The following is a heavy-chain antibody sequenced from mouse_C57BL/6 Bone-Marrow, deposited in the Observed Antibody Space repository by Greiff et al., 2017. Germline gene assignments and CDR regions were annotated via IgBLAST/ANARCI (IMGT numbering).Heavy chain of an antibody. D-gene: IGHD1-1*01. CDR1: GFTFSSYG. J-gene: IGHJ4*01. Sequence: EVMLVESGGDLVKPGGSLKLSCAASGFTFSSYGMSWVRQTPDKRLEWVATISSGGSYTYYPDSVKGRFTISRDNAKNTLYLQMSSLKSEDTAMYYCARHEYYYGSPYYYAMDYWGQGTSVTVSS. CDR2: ISSGGSYT. CDR3: ARHEYYYGSPYYYAMDY. V-gene: IGHV5-6*01.